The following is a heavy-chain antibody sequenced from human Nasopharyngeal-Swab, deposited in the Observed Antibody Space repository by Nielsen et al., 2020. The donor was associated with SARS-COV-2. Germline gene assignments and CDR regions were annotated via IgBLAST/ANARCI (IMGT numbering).Heavy chain of an antibody. CDR1: GFTFSDHS. CDR3: ARVQSGWYVGVDY. Sequence: GGSLRLSCAASGFTFSDHSMDWVRQAPGKGLEWVGRTRNKANSYTTEYAASVKGRFTISRDDSKNSLYLQMNSLKTENTAVYYCARVQSGWYVGVDYWGQGTLVTVSS. D-gene: IGHD6-19*01. CDR2: TRNKANSYTT. V-gene: IGHV3-72*01. J-gene: IGHJ4*02.